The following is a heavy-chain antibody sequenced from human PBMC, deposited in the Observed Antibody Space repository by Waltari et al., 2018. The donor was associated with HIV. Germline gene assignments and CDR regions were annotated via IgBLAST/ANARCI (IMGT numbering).Heavy chain of an antibody. CDR2: FWSDGAEI. CDR3: ARGYSSSRWIPLYH. J-gene: IGHJ4*02. CDR1: GFTFRNFA. Sequence: QVQLVESGGGVVQPGTSLTLSCAVSGFTFRNFAIHWVRQSPGKRLVWLSVFWSDGAEISYADSVKGRFTISKDSSQKTLYLHLTSLRAEDTALYYCARGYSSSRWIPLYHWGRGTLVTVSS. V-gene: IGHV3-33*01. D-gene: IGHD6-6*01.